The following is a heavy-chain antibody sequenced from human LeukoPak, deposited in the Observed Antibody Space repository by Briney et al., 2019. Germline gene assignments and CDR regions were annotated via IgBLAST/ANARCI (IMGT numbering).Heavy chain of an antibody. CDR1: GYTFTSYD. Sequence: GASVKVSCKASGYTFTSYDINWVRQATGQGLERMGWMNPNSGNTGYAQKFQGRVTMTRNTSISTAYMELSSLRSEDTAVYYCARADYYGSGSYYNLCDYWGQGTLVTVSS. D-gene: IGHD3-10*01. CDR3: ARADYYGSGSYYNLCDY. J-gene: IGHJ4*02. CDR2: MNPNSGNT. V-gene: IGHV1-8*01.